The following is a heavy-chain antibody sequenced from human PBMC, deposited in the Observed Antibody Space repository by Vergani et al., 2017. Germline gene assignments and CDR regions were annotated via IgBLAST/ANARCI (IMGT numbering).Heavy chain of an antibody. J-gene: IGHJ4*02. V-gene: IGHV3-74*01. D-gene: IGHD3-22*01. CDR2: INSDGSST. CDR1: GFTFSSYW. CDR3: AKDRYDSIGYYFDY. Sequence: EVQLLESGGGLVQPGGSLRLSCAASGFTFSSYWMHWVRQAPGKGLVWVSRINSDGSSTSYADSVKGRFTISRDNAKNTLYLQMNSLRAEDTALYYCAKDRYDSIGYYFDYWGQGTLVTVSS.